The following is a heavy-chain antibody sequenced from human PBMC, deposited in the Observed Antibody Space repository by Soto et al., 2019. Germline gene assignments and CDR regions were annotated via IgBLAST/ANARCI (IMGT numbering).Heavy chain of an antibody. CDR2: INDRGST. V-gene: IGHV4-34*01. CDR1: GGPFSGNF. CDR3: ARRGSWSNRWGSNYIWFDP. D-gene: IGHD1-26*01. J-gene: IGHJ5*02. Sequence: QGQLQQWAAGLLKPSETLSLTCAVNGGPFSGNFWTWIRKPPGKGLEWIGEINDRGSTNNNPSLKSRITISGDTSKNQFSLKLSSVTAADTAVYYCARRGSWSNRWGSNYIWFDPWGQGTLVTVSS.